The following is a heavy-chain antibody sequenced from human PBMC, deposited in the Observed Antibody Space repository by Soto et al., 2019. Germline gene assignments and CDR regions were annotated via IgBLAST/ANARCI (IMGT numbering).Heavy chain of an antibody. V-gene: IGHV4-39*01. D-gene: IGHD2-15*01. CDR3: ARGGDIVSAVRINWFDP. CDR2: IYYSGTT. J-gene: IGHJ5*02. CDR1: GGSISSSNYY. Sequence: SETLSLTCTVSGGSISSSNYYWGWIRQPPGEGLEWIGSIYYSGTTYYNPSLKSRVTIFVDTSKNQLSLKLTSVTAADTAVYYCARGGDIVSAVRINWFDPWGQGTLVTVSS.